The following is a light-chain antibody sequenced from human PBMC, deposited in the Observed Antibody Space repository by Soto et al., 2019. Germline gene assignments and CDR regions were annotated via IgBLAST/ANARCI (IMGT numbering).Light chain of an antibody. CDR1: QSIKKW. V-gene: IGKV1-5*03. Sequence: DIQMTQSPSTLSASVGDRVTITCRASQSIKKWLAWYQQKPGRAPKLLIYKASNLETGVPSRFSGSGSGTEFTLTISSLQPDDFETYYCQEYSSYLWTFGQGTKVDIK. CDR3: QEYSSYLWT. J-gene: IGKJ1*01. CDR2: KAS.